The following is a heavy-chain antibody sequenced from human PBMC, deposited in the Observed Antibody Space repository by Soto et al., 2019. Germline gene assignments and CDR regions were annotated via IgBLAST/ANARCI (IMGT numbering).Heavy chain of an antibody. J-gene: IGHJ3*02. CDR3: AHRITSPYYDDGSEYPHVFDI. CDR2: LHWDDDK. Sequence: QITLKESGPTLVKPAQTLTLTCTFSGFSLSNTVVAVGWIRQPPGKALEWLALLHWDDDKRYSPSLKSRLSITKDTSEHQVVLRMTSMDPVDTATYYCAHRITSPYYDDGSEYPHVFDIWGPGTMVTVSS. D-gene: IGHD3-22*01. CDR1: GFSLSNTVVA. V-gene: IGHV2-5*02.